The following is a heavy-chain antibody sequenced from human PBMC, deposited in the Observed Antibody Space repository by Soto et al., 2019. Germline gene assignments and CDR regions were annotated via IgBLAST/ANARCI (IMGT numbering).Heavy chain of an antibody. CDR2: IYYSGST. CDR1: GGSISSYY. J-gene: IGHJ6*03. CDR3: ARHGPGKYYMDV. D-gene: IGHD3-10*01. Sequence: SETLSLTCTVSGGSISSYYWSWIRQPPGKGLEWIGYIYYSGSTNYNPSLKSRVTISVDTSKNQFSLKLSSVTAADTAVYYCARHGPGKYYMDVWGKGPRVTVSS. V-gene: IGHV4-59*08.